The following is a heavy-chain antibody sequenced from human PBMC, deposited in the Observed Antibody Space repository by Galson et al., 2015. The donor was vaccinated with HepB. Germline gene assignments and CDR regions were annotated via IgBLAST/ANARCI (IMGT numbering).Heavy chain of an antibody. J-gene: IGHJ6*02. CDR1: GGSISSSSYY. CDR3: ARMTYYYGSGHQRGYYYYGMDV. Sequence: LSLTCTVSGGSISSSSYYWGWIRQPPGKGLEWIGSIYYSGSTYYNPSLKSRVTISVDTSKNQFSLKLSSVTAADTAVYYCARMTYYYGSGHQRGYYYYGMDVWGQGTTVTVSS. D-gene: IGHD3-10*01. V-gene: IGHV4-39*01. CDR2: IYYSGST.